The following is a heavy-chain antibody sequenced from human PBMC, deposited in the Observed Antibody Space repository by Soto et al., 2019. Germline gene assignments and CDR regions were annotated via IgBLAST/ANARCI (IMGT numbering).Heavy chain of an antibody. J-gene: IGHJ6*02. Sequence: QVQLVQSGAEVKKPGSSVKVSCKASGGTFSSYAISWVRQAPGQGLEWMGGIIPIFGTANYAQKFQGRVTITADESTSTAYKELSSLRSEDTAVYYCARDQAVRGVIPYYYYYGMDVWGQGTTVTVSS. CDR2: IIPIFGTA. CDR3: ARDQAVRGVIPYYYYYGMDV. CDR1: GGTFSSYA. D-gene: IGHD3-10*01. V-gene: IGHV1-69*01.